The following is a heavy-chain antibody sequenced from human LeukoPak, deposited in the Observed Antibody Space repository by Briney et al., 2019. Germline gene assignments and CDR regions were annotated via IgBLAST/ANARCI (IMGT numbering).Heavy chain of an antibody. CDR3: ARDYGGSSPFDY. J-gene: IGHJ4*02. Sequence: PGGSLRLSCAASGFTVSRNYMSWVRQAPGKGLEWVSVIYSGGSTYYADSVKGRFIISRDNSKNTLYLHMNSLRAEDTAVYYCARDYGGSSPFDYWGQGTLVTVSS. CDR2: IYSGGST. CDR1: GFTVSRNY. D-gene: IGHD4-23*01. V-gene: IGHV3-66*01.